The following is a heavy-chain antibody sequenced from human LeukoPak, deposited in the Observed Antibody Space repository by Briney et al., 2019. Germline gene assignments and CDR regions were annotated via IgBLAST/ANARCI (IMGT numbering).Heavy chain of an antibody. CDR2: ISGSSDYT. CDR3: ATAPGRSYRFFDY. J-gene: IGHJ4*02. V-gene: IGHV3-23*01. Sequence: GGSLRLSCAASGFTFGTYAMSWVRQAPGKGLEWVSAISGSSDYTFYADSVKGRFTISRDNSKNTLYLQMSSLRAEDTAVYYCATAPGRSYRFFDYWGQGTLVTVSS. CDR1: GFTFGTYA. D-gene: IGHD3-16*02.